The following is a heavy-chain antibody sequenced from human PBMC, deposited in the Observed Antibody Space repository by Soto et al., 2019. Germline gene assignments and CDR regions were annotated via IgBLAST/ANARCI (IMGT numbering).Heavy chain of an antibody. J-gene: IGHJ5*02. D-gene: IGHD3-22*01. CDR1: GFSFSDYY. CDR2: ISSSGDSI. CDR3: ARGGGYYDSAGYFEPNWFDP. V-gene: IGHV3-11*01. Sequence: LRLSCAGSGFSFSDYYMTWIRQAPGKGLEWLSYISSSGDSIYYADSVKGRSTISRGSAKNSLYLQMSSLRAEDTAVYYCARGGGYYDSAGYFEPNWFDPWGQGTLVTVSS.